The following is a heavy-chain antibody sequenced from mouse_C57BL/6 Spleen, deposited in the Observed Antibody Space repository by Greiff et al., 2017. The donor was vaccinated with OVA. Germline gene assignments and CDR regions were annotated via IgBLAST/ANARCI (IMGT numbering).Heavy chain of an antibody. J-gene: IGHJ1*03. Sequence: DVKLVESGGGLVQPGGSLSLSCAASGFTFTDYYMSWVRQPPGKALEWLGFIRNKANGYTTEYSASVKGRFTISRDNSQSILYLQMNALRAEDSATYDCARYRTVGATRYFDVWGTGTTVTVSS. D-gene: IGHD1-1*01. CDR2: IRNKANGYTT. CDR1: GFTFTDYY. CDR3: ARYRTVGATRYFDV. V-gene: IGHV7-3*01.